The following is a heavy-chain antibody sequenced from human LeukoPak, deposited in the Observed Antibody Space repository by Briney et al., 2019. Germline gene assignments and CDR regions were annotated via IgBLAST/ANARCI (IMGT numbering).Heavy chain of an antibody. CDR2: INIDGSNT. CDR3: ARSLGGAYDY. CDR1: GFTFSNYG. J-gene: IGHJ4*02. D-gene: IGHD1-26*01. V-gene: IGHV3-74*01. Sequence: PGGSLRLSCAASGFTFSNYGMHWVRQAPGKGLVWVSRINIDGSNTNYADSVKGRFTISRDNAKNTLYLQMDSLRAEDTAVYYCARSLGGAYDYWGQGTLVTVSS.